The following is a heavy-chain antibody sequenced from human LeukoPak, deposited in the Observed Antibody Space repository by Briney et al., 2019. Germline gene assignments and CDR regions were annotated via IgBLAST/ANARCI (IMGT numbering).Heavy chain of an antibody. V-gene: IGHV5-51*01. CDR2: IYPDDSDI. Sequence: GESLKISCKGSGYSFTSYWIGWVRQMPGKGLEWLGIIYPDDSDITYSPSFRGQVTISADKSIRTAYLQWSSLKASDTAMYYCARHKGFLAVAGTGDAFDIWGQGTMATVSS. D-gene: IGHD6-19*01. CDR3: ARHKGFLAVAGTGDAFDI. CDR1: GYSFTSYW. J-gene: IGHJ3*02.